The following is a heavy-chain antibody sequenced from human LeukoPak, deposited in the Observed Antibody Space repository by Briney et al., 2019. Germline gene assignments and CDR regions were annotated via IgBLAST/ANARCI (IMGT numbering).Heavy chain of an antibody. CDR3: ARDVHIYGNAFGV. D-gene: IGHD1-1*01. V-gene: IGHV4-38-2*02. CDR1: GYSISSNFY. Sequence: SETLSLTCTVSGYSISSNFYWGWIRQSPAKGLEWIGSIYHSGSTYYNPSLKNRITISVDTSTNQFSLKLSSATASDTAMYYCARDVHIYGNAFGVWGQGTMVTVSS. J-gene: IGHJ3*01. CDR2: IYHSGST.